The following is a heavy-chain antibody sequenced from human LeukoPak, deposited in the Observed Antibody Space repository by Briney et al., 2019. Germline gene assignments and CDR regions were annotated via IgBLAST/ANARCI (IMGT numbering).Heavy chain of an antibody. J-gene: IGHJ6*03. CDR3: ATTGYYYYYMDV. CDR2: IIPIFGTA. CDR1: GGTFSSYA. V-gene: IGHV1-69*06. Sequence: SVKVSCKASGGTFSSYAISWVRQAPGRGLEWMGGIIPIFGTANYAQKFQDRVTITADKSTSTAYMELSSLRSEDTAVYYCATTGYYYYYMDVWGKGTTVTVSS. D-gene: IGHD1-1*01.